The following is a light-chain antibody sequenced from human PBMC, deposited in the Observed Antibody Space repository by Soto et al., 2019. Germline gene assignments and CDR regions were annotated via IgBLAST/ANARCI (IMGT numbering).Light chain of an antibody. CDR1: QSISSW. Sequence: DIQMTQSPSTLSASVGDRVTITCRASQSISSWLAWYQQKPGKAPKLLIYDASSLESGVPSRFSGSGSGTEFNLTISSLQPGDFATYYCQQYNSYSQTFGQGTKVAI. CDR3: QQYNSYSQT. J-gene: IGKJ1*01. V-gene: IGKV1-5*01. CDR2: DAS.